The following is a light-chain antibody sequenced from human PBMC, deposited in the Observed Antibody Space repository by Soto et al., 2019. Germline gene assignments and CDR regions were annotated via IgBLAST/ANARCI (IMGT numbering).Light chain of an antibody. V-gene: IGKV3-20*01. J-gene: IGKJ1*01. CDR2: GAS. CDR3: MQALQTRT. CDR1: QIVDSRY. Sequence: EIVLTQSPGTLSFSPGERATLSCRASQIVDSRYLAWYQQKPGQAPTLLIYGASIRAAGIPDRFSGSGSGTDFTLKISRVEAEDVGVYYCMQALQTRTFGQGTKVDIK.